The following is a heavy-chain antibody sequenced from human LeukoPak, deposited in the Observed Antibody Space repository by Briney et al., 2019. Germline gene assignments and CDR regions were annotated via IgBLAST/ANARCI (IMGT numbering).Heavy chain of an antibody. CDR3: ARQDRSVVPAAISGRGHYYYYYMDV. J-gene: IGHJ6*03. CDR2: IYTSGST. Sequence: PSETLSLTCTVSGGSISSYYWSWIRQPAGKGLEWIGRIYTSGSTNYNPSLESRVTMSVDTSKNPFSMKLSSVTAADTAVYYYARQDRSVVPAAISGRGHYYYYYMDVWGKGTTVTVSS. D-gene: IGHD2-2*01. CDR1: GGSISSYY. V-gene: IGHV4-4*07.